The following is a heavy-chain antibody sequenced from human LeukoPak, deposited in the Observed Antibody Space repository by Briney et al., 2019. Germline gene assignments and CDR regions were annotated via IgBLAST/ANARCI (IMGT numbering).Heavy chain of an antibody. CDR2: ISYDGNNK. J-gene: IGHJ4*02. Sequence: GGSLRLSCAASVFTFSNHAMFWLRQAPGKGLECVAVISYDGNNKYYADSVKGRFTVSRDNSKKTLSLQMNSLKPEDTAVYYGAKVHDYGDNCEDYWGQGTLVIVSS. CDR3: AKVHDYGDNCEDY. V-gene: IGHV3-30*04. D-gene: IGHD4-17*01. CDR1: VFTFSNHA.